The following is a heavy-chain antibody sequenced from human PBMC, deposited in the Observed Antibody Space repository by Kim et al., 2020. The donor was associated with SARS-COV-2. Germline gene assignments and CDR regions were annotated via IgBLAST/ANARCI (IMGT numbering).Heavy chain of an antibody. D-gene: IGHD1-7*01. V-gene: IGHV3-74*01. CDR3: ASAGNYRFDS. CDR2: K. J-gene: IGHJ5*01. Sequence: KNYQDAGKGRFTIPRDNAKNTLYLQMHSLRVEDTAVYYCASAGNYRFDSWGQGTLVTVSS.